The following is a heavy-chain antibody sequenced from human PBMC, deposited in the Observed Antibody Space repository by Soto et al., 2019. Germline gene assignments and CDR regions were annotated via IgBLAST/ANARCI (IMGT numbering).Heavy chain of an antibody. J-gene: IGHJ5*02. CDR2: MNPKSGYT. CDR3: ARGGDIVVVTAPLDH. D-gene: IGHD2-21*02. CDR1: GYTFSNYD. Sequence: ASVKVSCKTSGYTFSNYDINWVRQAAGQGLEWMGWMNPKSGYTGSARNFQGRVTMTRDTSMTTAYMELSSLRSEDTAVYYCARGGDIVVVTAPLDHWGQGTLVTVSS. V-gene: IGHV1-8*01.